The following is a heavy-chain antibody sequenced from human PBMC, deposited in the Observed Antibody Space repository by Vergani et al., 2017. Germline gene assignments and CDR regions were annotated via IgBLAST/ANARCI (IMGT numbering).Heavy chain of an antibody. Sequence: QVQLVESGGGVVQRGGSLILSCATSGFSLSNYDMQWIRQGPGKWVEFVAFIQFDGSYQYYANSVKGRFTISREFSKNTIYLQMNSLRTDDTATYYCAKHFRGWGMDYWGQGTQVIVSS. CDR2: IQFDGSYQ. J-gene: IGHJ4*02. V-gene: IGHV3-30*02. CDR3: AKHFRGWGMDY. CDR1: GFSLSNYD. D-gene: IGHD3-16*01.